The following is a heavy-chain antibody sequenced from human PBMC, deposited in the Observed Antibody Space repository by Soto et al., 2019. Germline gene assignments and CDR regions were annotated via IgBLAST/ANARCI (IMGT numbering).Heavy chain of an antibody. Sequence: QVQLVQSGTEVKKPGASVRVSCKASGYKFTNFAITWVRRAPGQGLEWVGWISAHNGVTNYAEKVQGRVIMTTDTPTSTAYMDLKSLRSDDTAVYYCARVGGAMFGVGIDASHYYYGMDVWGQGTTITVSS. CDR3: ARVGGAMFGVGIDASHYYYGMDV. J-gene: IGHJ6*02. V-gene: IGHV1-18*01. CDR2: ISAHNGVT. CDR1: GYKFTNFA. D-gene: IGHD3-3*01.